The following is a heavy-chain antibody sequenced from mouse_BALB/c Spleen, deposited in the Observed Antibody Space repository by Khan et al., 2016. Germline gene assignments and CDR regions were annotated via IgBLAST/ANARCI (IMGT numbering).Heavy chain of an antibody. CDR3: ARSLYDYDADY. CDR2: INPSNGRT. D-gene: IGHD2-4*01. V-gene: IGHV1S81*02. Sequence: QVQLKQSGAEPVKPGASVKLSCKASGYTFTSYWMHWVKQRPGQGLEWIGEINPSNGRTNYNEKFKSKATLTVDKSSSTAYMQLSSLTSEDSAVYYCARSLYDYDADYWGQGTTLTVSS. J-gene: IGHJ2*01. CDR1: GYTFTSYW.